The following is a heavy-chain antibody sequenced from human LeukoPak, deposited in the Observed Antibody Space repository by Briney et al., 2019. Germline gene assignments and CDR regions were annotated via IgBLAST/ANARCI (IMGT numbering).Heavy chain of an antibody. CDR1: GYTFTSYA. D-gene: IGHD5-24*01. CDR2: INTNTGNP. CDR3: ARDSSRVSDGYNSFGDY. V-gene: IGHV7-4-1*02. Sequence: EASVKVSCKASGYTFTSYAMNWVRQAPGQGLEWMGWINTNTGNPTYAQGFTGRFVFSLDTSVSTAYLQISSLKAEDTAVYYCARDSSRVSDGYNSFGDYWGQGTLVTVSS. J-gene: IGHJ4*02.